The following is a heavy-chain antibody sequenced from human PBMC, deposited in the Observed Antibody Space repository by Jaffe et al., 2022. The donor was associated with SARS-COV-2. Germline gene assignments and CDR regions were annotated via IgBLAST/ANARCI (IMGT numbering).Heavy chain of an antibody. V-gene: IGHV3-33*01. CDR1: GFTFSSYG. D-gene: IGHD2-15*01. Sequence: QVQLVESGGGVVQPGRSLRLSCAASGFTFSSYGMHWVRQAPGKGLEWVAVIWYDGSNKYYADSVKGRFTISRDNSKNTLYLQMNSLRAEDTAVYYCARLYCSGGSCYHGMDVWGQGTTVTVSS. CDR2: IWYDGSNK. J-gene: IGHJ6*02. CDR3: ARLYCSGGSCYHGMDV.